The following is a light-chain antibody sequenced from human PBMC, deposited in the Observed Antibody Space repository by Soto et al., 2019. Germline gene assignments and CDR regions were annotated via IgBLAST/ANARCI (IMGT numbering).Light chain of an antibody. CDR3: SSYAGSSNWV. CDR1: SSDVGGYNY. J-gene: IGLJ3*02. Sequence: QSALTQPPSASGSPGQSVTISCTGTSSDVGGYNYVSWYQQHPGKAPKLMIYGVSKRPSGVPDRFSGSKSGNTASLTVSGLQAEDEADYYCSSYAGSSNWVFGGGTQLTVL. V-gene: IGLV2-8*01. CDR2: GVS.